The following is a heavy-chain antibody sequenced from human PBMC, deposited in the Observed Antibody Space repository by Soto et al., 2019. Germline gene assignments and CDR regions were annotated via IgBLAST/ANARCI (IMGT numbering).Heavy chain of an antibody. CDR2: IYYSGST. V-gene: IGHV4-59*01. J-gene: IGHJ4*02. CDR3: ARYSYGSDYYFNY. CDR1: GGSIKSYY. D-gene: IGHD3-10*01. Sequence: SETLSLTCTVSGGSIKSYYWSWIRQPPGKGLEWIGSIYYSGSTNSNPSLKSRVTMSVDTSKNQFSLKLSAVIAADTAIYYCARYSYGSDYYFNYWGQGTLVTVSS.